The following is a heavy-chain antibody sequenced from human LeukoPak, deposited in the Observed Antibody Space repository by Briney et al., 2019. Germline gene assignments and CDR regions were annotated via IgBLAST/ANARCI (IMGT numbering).Heavy chain of an antibody. Sequence: GGSLRLSCTASGFTFSRYEMNWVRQAPGKGLEWVSYISSSGSTIYYADSVKGRFTISRDNAKNSLYLQMDSLRAEDTAVYYCEVHKYYYCMDVWGKGTTVTVSS. CDR1: GFTFSRYE. V-gene: IGHV3-48*03. J-gene: IGHJ6*03. CDR3: EVHKYYYCMDV. CDR2: ISSSGSTI.